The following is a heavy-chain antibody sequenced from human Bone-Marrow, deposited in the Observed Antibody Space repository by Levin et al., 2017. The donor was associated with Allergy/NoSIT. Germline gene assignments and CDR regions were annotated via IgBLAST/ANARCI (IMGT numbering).Heavy chain of an antibody. CDR1: GFTFGDYY. V-gene: IGHV3-11*01. D-gene: IGHD2-15*01. CDR2: INPTGETI. Sequence: GGSLRLSCVASGFTFGDYYISWIRQAPGKGLEWVSSINPTGETIYYGDSVEGRFTISRDNSKQSVSLQMASLRADDQALSYCVRDRRVVLAVALPDGDHYFYGMDAWGQGTTVTVSS. J-gene: IGHJ6*02. CDR3: VRDRRVVLAVALPDGDHYFYGMDA.